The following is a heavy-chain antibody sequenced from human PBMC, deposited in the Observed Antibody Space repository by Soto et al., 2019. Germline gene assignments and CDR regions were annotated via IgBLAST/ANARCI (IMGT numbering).Heavy chain of an antibody. J-gene: IGHJ4*02. CDR1: GGTFSSYA. CDR2: IIPIFGTA. V-gene: IGHV1-69*06. Sequence: QVQLVQSGAEVKKPGSSVKVSCKASGGTFSSYAISWVRQAPGQGLEWMGGIIPIFGTANYAQKFQGRVTITADKSTSTAYMEPSSLRSEDTAVYYCARVRYYGSGSYYNVPDLWGQGTLVTVSS. CDR3: ARVRYYGSGSYYNVPDL. D-gene: IGHD3-10*01.